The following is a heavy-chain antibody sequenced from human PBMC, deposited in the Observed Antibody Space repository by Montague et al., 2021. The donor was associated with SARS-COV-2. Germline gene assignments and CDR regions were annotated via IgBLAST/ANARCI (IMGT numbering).Heavy chain of an antibody. CDR2: IYWDDDK. Sequence: PALVKPTQTLTLTCTFSGFSLSTSGVGVGWFRQPPGKALEWLALIYWDDDKRYSPSLKSRLTITKDTSKNQVVLTMTNMDPVDTATYYCAHRKVLAAAWDYWGQGTLVTVSS. V-gene: IGHV2-5*02. D-gene: IGHD6-13*01. J-gene: IGHJ4*02. CDR3: AHRKVLAAAWDY. CDR1: GFSLSTSGVG.